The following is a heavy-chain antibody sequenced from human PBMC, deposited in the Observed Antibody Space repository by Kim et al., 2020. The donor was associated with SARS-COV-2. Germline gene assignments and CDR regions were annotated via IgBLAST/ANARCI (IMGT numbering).Heavy chain of an antibody. J-gene: IGHJ5*02. Sequence: ASVKVSCKASGYTFTTYYVHWVRQAPGQGLEWVGVIDPGDSSTTYAQAFQGRLTMTRDTSTSTIYMELNGLSFEDTAVYYCARETHRAAGGGGPFDPWGQGTLVTVSS. CDR1: GYTFTTYY. CDR3: ARETHRAAGGGGPFDP. V-gene: IGHV1-46*01. D-gene: IGHD6-13*01. CDR2: IDPGDSST.